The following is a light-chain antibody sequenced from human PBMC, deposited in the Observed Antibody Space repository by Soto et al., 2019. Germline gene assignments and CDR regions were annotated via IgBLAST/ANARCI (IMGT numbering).Light chain of an antibody. J-gene: IGLJ3*02. Sequence: QSVLTQPPSASGSPGQSVTISCTGTSSDIVAYNHVSWYQQHPGRAPRFIIYEVSQRPSGVPDRFSGSKSGSTASLTVSGLQADDEADYYCSSYGGSSNPVMFGGGTKLTVL. CDR1: SSDIVAYNH. CDR3: SSYGGSSNPVM. V-gene: IGLV2-8*01. CDR2: EVS.